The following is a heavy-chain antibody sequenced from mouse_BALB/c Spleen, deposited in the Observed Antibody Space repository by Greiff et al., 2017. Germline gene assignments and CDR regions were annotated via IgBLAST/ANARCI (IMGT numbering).Heavy chain of an antibody. CDR1: GYTFTDYN. J-gene: IGHJ4*01. V-gene: IGHV1-18*01. CDR3: ARRDYYRYDYAMDY. D-gene: IGHD2-14*01. Sequence: EVQLQQSGPELVKPGASVKIPCKASGYTFTDYNMDWVKQSHGKSLESIGDINPNNGGTIYNQKFKGKATLTVDKSSSTAYMELRSLTSEDTAVYYCARRDYYRYDYAMDYWGQGTSVTVSS. CDR2: INPNNGGT.